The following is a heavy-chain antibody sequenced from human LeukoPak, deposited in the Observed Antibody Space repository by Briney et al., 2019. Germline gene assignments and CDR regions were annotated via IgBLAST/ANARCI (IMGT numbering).Heavy chain of an antibody. J-gene: IGHJ4*02. D-gene: IGHD2/OR15-2a*01. V-gene: IGHV3-23*01. Sequence: GGPLKLPCAASGFTFTTYAMTWVGQAPGKGLEWVSSINAYGGNTYYVDSVKGRFTISRDNSKNTLYLQMHSLRVEDTAVYYCARILSGFGSDYWGQGTLVTVSS. CDR1: GFTFTTYA. CDR3: ARILSGFGSDY. CDR2: INAYGGNT.